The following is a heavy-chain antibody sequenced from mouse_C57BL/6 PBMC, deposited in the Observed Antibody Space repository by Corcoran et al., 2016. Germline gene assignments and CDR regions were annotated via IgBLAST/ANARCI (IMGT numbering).Heavy chain of an antibody. Sequence: EVQLQQSGPELVKPEASVKISCKASGYTFTDYYMNCVKQSHGKSLEWIGDINPNNGGTSYNQKFKGKATLTVDKSSSTAYMELRSLTSEDSAVYYCARYYGSSFYFDYWGQGTTLTVSS. CDR3: ARYYGSSFYFDY. J-gene: IGHJ2*01. CDR1: GYTFTDYY. CDR2: INPNNGGT. D-gene: IGHD1-1*01. V-gene: IGHV1-26*01.